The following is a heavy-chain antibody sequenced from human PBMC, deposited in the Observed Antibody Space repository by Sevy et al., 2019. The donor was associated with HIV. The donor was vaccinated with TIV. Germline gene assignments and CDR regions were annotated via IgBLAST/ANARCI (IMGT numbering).Heavy chain of an antibody. D-gene: IGHD6-19*01. CDR3: ARDAGYSTAWYPGY. CDR1: GFTFSTDG. Sequence: GGSLRLSCAASGFTFSTDGMHWLLQAPGKELEWVAVISYDGSDKYYADSVKGRFTISRDNSKNTLYLQMNGLRAEDTALYYCARDAGYSTAWYPGYWGQGTLVTVSS. J-gene: IGHJ4*02. CDR2: ISYDGSDK. V-gene: IGHV3-30*03.